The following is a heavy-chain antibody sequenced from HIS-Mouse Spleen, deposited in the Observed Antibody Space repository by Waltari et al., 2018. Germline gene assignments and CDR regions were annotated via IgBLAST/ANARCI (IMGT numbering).Heavy chain of an antibody. CDR1: VAPFTIGVYY. J-gene: IGHJ2*01. CDR2: IYYKGST. V-gene: IGHV4-39*07. D-gene: IGHD6-13*01. Sequence: HLQCRESAPGLGKPPETLPPTCTVPVAPFTIGVYYGGGFRQPPGRGLEWIGGIYYKGSTSNNPALKGRVTISVDTSKNQFSLKLSSVTAADTAVYYCAREIPYSSSWYDWYFDLWGRGTLVTVSS. CDR3: AREIPYSSSWYDWYFDL.